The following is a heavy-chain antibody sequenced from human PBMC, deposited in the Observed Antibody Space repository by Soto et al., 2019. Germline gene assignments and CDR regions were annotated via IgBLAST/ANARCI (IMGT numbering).Heavy chain of an antibody. CDR1: GGTFSSYT. CDR3: ARGADWNYPNWFDP. CDR2: IIPILGIA. Sequence: ASVKVSCKASGGTFSSYTISWVRQAPGQGLEWMGRIIPILGIANYAQKFQGRVTITADKSTSTAYMELSSLRSEDTAVYYCARGADWNYPNWFDPWGQGTLVTVSS. D-gene: IGHD1-7*01. J-gene: IGHJ5*02. V-gene: IGHV1-69*02.